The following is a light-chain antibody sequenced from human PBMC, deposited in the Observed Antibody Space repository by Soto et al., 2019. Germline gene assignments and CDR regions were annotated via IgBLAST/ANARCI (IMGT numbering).Light chain of an antibody. Sequence: DLQMTRSPSTLSGSVGDRVTITCRASQTISGWLAWYQQKPGKAPKLLLYKASTLESGVPSRFSGSGSGTEFTLTISSLQPDDFATYYRQHYNSYSEAFGQGTKVDIK. CDR3: QHYNSYSEA. J-gene: IGKJ1*01. CDR1: QTISGW. CDR2: KAS. V-gene: IGKV1-5*03.